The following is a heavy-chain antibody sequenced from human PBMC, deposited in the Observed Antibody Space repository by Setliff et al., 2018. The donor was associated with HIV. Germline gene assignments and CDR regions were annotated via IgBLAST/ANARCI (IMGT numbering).Heavy chain of an antibody. V-gene: IGHV4-4*09. J-gene: IGHJ4*02. CDR1: GGSMSSHS. CDR2: DKRFGNI. CDR3: ARDNWGSLDY. D-gene: IGHD7-27*01. Sequence: SETLSLTCTVSGGSMSSHSWSWIRHPPGKGLEWIGYDKRFGNINFNPSLKIRVTISVDASKNQFSLEVRSVTAADTAVYYCARDNWGSLDYWGQGMLVTVS.